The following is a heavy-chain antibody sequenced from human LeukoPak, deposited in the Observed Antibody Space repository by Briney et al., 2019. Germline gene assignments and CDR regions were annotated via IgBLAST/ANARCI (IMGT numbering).Heavy chain of an antibody. CDR2: LWSDGIKT. V-gene: IGHV3-30*02. CDR3: AKDADSSSWYGREDY. Sequence: GGSLRLSCAASGFTFTNYPMHWVRQAPGKGLEWVAVLWSDGIKTDYADSVKGRFTISRDNSKNTLYLQMNSLRAEDTAVYYCAKDADSSSWYGREDYWGQGTLVTVSS. D-gene: IGHD6-13*01. CDR1: GFTFTNYP. J-gene: IGHJ4*02.